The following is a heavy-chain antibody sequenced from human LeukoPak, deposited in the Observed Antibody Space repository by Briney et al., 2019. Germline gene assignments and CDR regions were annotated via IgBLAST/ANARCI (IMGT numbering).Heavy chain of an antibody. D-gene: IGHD7-27*01. CDR3: ATSNWGSYYYYMDV. J-gene: IGHJ6*03. CDR2: IYYSGST. V-gene: IGHV4-30-4*08. Sequence: SETLSLTCTISGGSISSGDYYWSWIRQPPGKGLEWIGYIYYSGSTYYNPSLKSRVTISVDTSKNQFSLKLSSVTAADTAVYYCATSNWGSYYYYMDVWGKGTTVTVSS. CDR1: GGSISSGDYY.